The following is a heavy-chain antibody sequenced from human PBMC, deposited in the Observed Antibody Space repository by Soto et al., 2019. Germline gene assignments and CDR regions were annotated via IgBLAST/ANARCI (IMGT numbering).Heavy chain of an antibody. CDR2: MSGSVGST. J-gene: IGHJ3*02. D-gene: IGHD6-13*01. V-gene: IGHV3-23*01. CDR3: AKVRYRGYSSSYDAFDI. Sequence: EVQLLESGGGLVQPGGSLRLSCAASGVTFSSYAMSWVRQAPGKGLEWVSAMSGSVGSTYYADSVKGRFTISRDNSKNTLYLQMNSLRAEDTAVYYCAKVRYRGYSSSYDAFDIWGQGTMVTVSS. CDR1: GVTFSSYA.